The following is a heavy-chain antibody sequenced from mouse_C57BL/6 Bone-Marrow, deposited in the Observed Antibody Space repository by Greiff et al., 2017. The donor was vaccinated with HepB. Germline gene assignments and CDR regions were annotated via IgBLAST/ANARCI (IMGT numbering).Heavy chain of an antibody. V-gene: IGHV1-76*01. Sequence: VMLVESGAELVRPGASVKLSCKASGYTFTDYYINWVKQRPGQGLEWIARIYPGSDNTYYNEKFKGKATLTAEKSSSTAYMQLSSLTSEDSAVYFCARYSNPSYWYFDVWGTGTTVTVSS. CDR1: GYTFTDYY. CDR2: IYPGSDNT. D-gene: IGHD2-5*01. J-gene: IGHJ1*03. CDR3: ARYSNPSYWYFDV.